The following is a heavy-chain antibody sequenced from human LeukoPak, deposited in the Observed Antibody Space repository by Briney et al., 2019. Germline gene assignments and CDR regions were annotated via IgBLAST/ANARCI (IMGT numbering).Heavy chain of an antibody. CDR3: ARQGDYYDSSGYPLD. V-gene: IGHV4-39*01. J-gene: IGHJ4*02. Sequence: SETLSLTCTVSGGSISSSSYYWGWIRQPPGKGQEWIGSIYYSGSTYYNPSLKSRVTISVDTSKNQFSLKLSSVTAADTAVYYCARQGDYYDSSGYPLDWGQGTLVTVSS. CDR2: IYYSGST. CDR1: GGSISSSSYY. D-gene: IGHD3-22*01.